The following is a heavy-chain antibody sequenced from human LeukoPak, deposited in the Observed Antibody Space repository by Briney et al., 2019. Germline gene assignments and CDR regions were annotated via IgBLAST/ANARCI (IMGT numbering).Heavy chain of an antibody. Sequence: KPSETLSLTCAVSGYSINTGYHWGWIRQPPGKGLEWIGSIYHSASTHHNPSLKSRLTILVDTSKNQLSLNLSSVTAADTAMYYCARYVVRGLFDYWGQGALVTVSP. CDR2: IYHSAST. CDR3: ARYVVRGLFDY. D-gene: IGHD2-15*01. CDR1: GYSINTGYH. J-gene: IGHJ4*02. V-gene: IGHV4-38-2*01.